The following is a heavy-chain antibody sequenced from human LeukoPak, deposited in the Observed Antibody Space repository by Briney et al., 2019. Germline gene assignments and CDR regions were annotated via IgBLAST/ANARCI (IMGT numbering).Heavy chain of an antibody. D-gene: IGHD2-2*01. CDR1: GFTLSDYY. V-gene: IGHV3-11*06. Sequence: PGGSLRLSCAASGFTLSDYYMSWIRQAPGKGLEWVSYISSSSSYTNYADSVKGRFTISRDNAKNSLYLQMNSLRAEDTAVYYCARGSVVPAARLGSDAFDIWGQGTMVTVSS. J-gene: IGHJ3*02. CDR2: ISSSSSYT. CDR3: ARGSVVPAARLGSDAFDI.